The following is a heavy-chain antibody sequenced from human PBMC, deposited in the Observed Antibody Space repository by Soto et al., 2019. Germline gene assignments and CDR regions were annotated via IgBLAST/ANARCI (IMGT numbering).Heavy chain of an antibody. CDR2: ISYDGSNK. D-gene: IGHD3-22*01. V-gene: IGHV3-30*18. CDR1: GFTFSSYG. J-gene: IGHJ4*02. Sequence: SCAASGFTFSSYGMHWVRQAPGKGLEWVAVISYDGSNKYYADSVKGRFTISRDNSKNTLYLQMNSLRAEDTAVYYCAKEGEYYYDSSGSFPDYWGQGTLVTVSS. CDR3: AKEGEYYYDSSGSFPDY.